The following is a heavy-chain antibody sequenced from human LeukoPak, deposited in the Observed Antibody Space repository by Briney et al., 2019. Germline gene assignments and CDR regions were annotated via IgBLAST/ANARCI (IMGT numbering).Heavy chain of an antibody. Sequence: GGSLRLSCAASGFTFSNAWMSWVRQAPGKGLEWVGCIKSKTDGGTADYAAPVKGRFTISRDDSKNTLYLQMNSLKTEDTAVYYCTTEYSYDILTGYSVVDYWGQGTLVTVSS. CDR2: IKSKTDGGTA. D-gene: IGHD3-9*01. J-gene: IGHJ4*02. CDR3: TTEYSYDILTGYSVVDY. CDR1: GFTFSNAW. V-gene: IGHV3-15*01.